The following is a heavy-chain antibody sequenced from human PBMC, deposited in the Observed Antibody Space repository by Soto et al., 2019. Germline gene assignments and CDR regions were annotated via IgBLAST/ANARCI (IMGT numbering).Heavy chain of an antibody. D-gene: IGHD3-10*01. CDR2: TYYRSKWYN. CDR1: GDSVSTNSAT. Sequence: SQTLSLTCAISGDSVSTNSATWDWIRQSPSRGLEWLGRTYYRSKWYNDYAVSVKGRITINPDTSNNQLSLQLNSVTPEDTAVYYCSRDLGNYDSRSSYFDKCSQGTLVTVSS. J-gene: IGHJ4*01. V-gene: IGHV6-1*01. CDR3: SRDLGNYDSRSSYFDK.